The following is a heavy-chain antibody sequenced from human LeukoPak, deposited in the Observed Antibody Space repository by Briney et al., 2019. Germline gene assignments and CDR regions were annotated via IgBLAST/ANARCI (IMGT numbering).Heavy chain of an antibody. Sequence: ASVKVSCKASGYTFIGYYMHWVRQAPGQGLEWMGWISAYNGNTNYPQKLQGRVTMTTDTSTSTAYMELRSLRSDDTAVYYCARARYSSSPPDYWGQGTLVTVSS. D-gene: IGHD6-6*01. CDR2: ISAYNGNT. V-gene: IGHV1-18*04. CDR3: ARARYSSSPPDY. J-gene: IGHJ4*02. CDR1: GYTFIGYY.